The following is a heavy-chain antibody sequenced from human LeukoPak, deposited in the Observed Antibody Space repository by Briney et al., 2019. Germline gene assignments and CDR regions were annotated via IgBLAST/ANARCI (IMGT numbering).Heavy chain of an antibody. CDR1: GYSMSSGYY. V-gene: IGHV4-38-2*02. Sequence: NPSETLSLTCTVSGYSMSSGYYWGWVRQSPGKGLEWIGSIHHSGSTYFNPSLKSRVTISVDTSKNQFSLKLSSVTATDTAVYYCARASYYYDSSGYPYYYYYMDVWGKGTTVTISS. CDR2: IHHSGST. D-gene: IGHD3-22*01. J-gene: IGHJ6*03. CDR3: ARASYYYDSSGYPYYYYYMDV.